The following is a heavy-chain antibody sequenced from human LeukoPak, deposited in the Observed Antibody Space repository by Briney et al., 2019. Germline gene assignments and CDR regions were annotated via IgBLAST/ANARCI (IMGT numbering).Heavy chain of an antibody. V-gene: IGHV3-48*03. J-gene: IGHJ4*02. CDR2: VSSSGSTI. Sequence: GGSLRLSCAASGFTCSSYEMNWVRQAPGKGLEWVSYVSSSGSTIYYADPVKGRFTISRDNAKNSLYLQMNSLRAEDTAVYYCAREDYYDSSGFYFDYWGQGTLVTVSS. CDR3: AREDYYDSSGFYFDY. CDR1: GFTCSSYE. D-gene: IGHD3-22*01.